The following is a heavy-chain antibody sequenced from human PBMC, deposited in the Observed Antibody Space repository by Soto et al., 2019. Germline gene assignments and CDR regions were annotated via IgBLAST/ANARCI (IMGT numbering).Heavy chain of an antibody. CDR2: IYFTGTT. CDR3: ARGGSYFDS. CDR1: GGSISPHY. D-gene: IGHD1-26*01. Sequence: PSETLSLTCTVSGGSISPHYWSWIRQPPGKGLEWIGYIYFTGTTNYNPSIKSRVTISKDTSKNQFSLKLSSVTAADTAVYYCARGGSYFDSWGQGTLVTVSS. V-gene: IGHV4-59*11. J-gene: IGHJ4*02.